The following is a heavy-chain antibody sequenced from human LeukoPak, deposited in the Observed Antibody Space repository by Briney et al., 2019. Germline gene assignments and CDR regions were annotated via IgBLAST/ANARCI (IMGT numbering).Heavy chain of an antibody. CDR3: AILDTAMGDHDAFDI. D-gene: IGHD5-18*01. J-gene: IGHJ3*02. CDR2: ISYDGSNK. CDR1: GFTFSSYG. Sequence: GGSLRLSCAASGFTFSSYGMHWVRQAPGKGLEWVAVISYDGSNKYYADSVKGRFTISRDNSKNTLYLQMNSLRAEDTAVYYCAILDTAMGDHDAFDIWGQGTMVTVSS. V-gene: IGHV3-30*03.